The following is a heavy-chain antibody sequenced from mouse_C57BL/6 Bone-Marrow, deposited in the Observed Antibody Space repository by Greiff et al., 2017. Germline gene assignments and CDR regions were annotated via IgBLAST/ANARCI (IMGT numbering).Heavy chain of an antibody. CDR1: GYAFSSSW. D-gene: IGHD1-1*01. Sequence: QVQLQQSGPELVKPGASVKISCKASGYAFSSSWMNWVKQRPGKGLEWIGRIYPGDGDTNYNGKFKGKATLTADKSSSTAYMQLSSLTSEDSAVYFCARIYGSSPWFAYWGQGTLVTVSA. CDR2: IYPGDGDT. J-gene: IGHJ3*01. CDR3: ARIYGSSPWFAY. V-gene: IGHV1-82*01.